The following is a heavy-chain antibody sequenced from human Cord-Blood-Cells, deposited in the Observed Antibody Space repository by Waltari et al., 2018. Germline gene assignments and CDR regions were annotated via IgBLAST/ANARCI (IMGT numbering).Heavy chain of an antibody. CDR2: FCPKDGET. J-gene: IGHJ4*02. CDR1: GYTFPGYY. Sequence: EVKLVQSGVEVKKPGVTVQIFCKVSGYTFPGYYIPWVQQAPGKGRGCMGRFCPKDGETTYAVNFQGSVTITADTYTVTAYMYLSSLRSEDTGVYSCAMVARSTRDNFDYRGQGTLVTVSS. V-gene: IGHV1-69-2*01. CDR3: AMVARSTRDNFDY. D-gene: IGHD2-15*01.